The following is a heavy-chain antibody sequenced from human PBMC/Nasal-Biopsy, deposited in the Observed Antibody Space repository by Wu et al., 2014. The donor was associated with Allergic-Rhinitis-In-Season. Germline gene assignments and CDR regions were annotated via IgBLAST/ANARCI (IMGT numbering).Heavy chain of an antibody. Sequence: LRLSCAGSGFTFISYGMHWVRQGPGKGVDWVASINQAGSAASDRKYADSVEGRFIISRDNARDALFLEMNSLSVEDTAIYYCARLSCSGSCYSAFDVWGQGTLVTVSS. CDR3: ARLSCSGSCYSAFDV. V-gene: IGHV3-7*03. J-gene: IGHJ3*01. CDR2: INQAGSAASDR. D-gene: IGHD2-15*01. CDR1: GFTFISYG.